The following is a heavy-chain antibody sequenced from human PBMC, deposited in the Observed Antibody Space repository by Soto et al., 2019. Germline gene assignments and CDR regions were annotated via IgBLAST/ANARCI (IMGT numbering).Heavy chain of an antibody. D-gene: IGHD4-4*01. J-gene: IGHJ6*02. CDR1: GYTFTGYY. V-gene: IGHV1-2*02. CDR3: AGEDYSNYLQSGMDV. CDR2: INPNSGGT. Sequence: ASVKVSCKASGYTFTGYYMHWVRQAPGQGLEWMGWINPNSGGTNYAQKFQGRVTMTRDTSISTAYMELSRLRSDDTAVYYCAGEDYSNYLQSGMDVWGQGTTVTVSS.